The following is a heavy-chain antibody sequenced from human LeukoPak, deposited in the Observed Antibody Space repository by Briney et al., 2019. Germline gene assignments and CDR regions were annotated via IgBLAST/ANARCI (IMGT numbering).Heavy chain of an antibody. D-gene: IGHD2-2*02. CDR3: ARDLGHTLFDY. V-gene: IGHV3-33*08. Sequence: GGSLRLSCAASGFTFSSYWMSWVRQAPGKGLEWVAVIWYDGSNKYYADSVKGRFTISRDNSKNTLYLQMNSLRAEDTAVYYCARDLGHTLFDYWGQGTLVTVSS. CDR2: IWYDGSNK. CDR1: GFTFSSYW. J-gene: IGHJ4*02.